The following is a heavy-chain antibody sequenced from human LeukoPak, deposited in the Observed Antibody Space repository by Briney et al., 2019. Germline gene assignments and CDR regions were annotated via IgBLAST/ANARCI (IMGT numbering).Heavy chain of an antibody. CDR1: GGSVSSVTYC. CDR2: IYYSGST. Sequence: TSETLSLTCTVSGGSVSSVTYCWNWIRQPPGEGLEWIGSIYYSGSTNYNPSLKSRVTISVDTSKNQFSLKLTSVTAADTAVYYCARDQTYYYDSGGSSDWFDPWGQGTLVTVSS. CDR3: ARDQTYYYDSGGSSDWFDP. J-gene: IGHJ5*02. V-gene: IGHV4-61*01. D-gene: IGHD3-22*01.